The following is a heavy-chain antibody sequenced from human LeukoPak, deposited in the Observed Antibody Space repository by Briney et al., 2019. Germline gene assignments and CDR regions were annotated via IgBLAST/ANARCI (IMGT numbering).Heavy chain of an antibody. CDR2: ISAYNGNT. CDR3: ARDKAAEGWFDP. D-gene: IGHD6-13*01. J-gene: IGHJ5*02. Sequence: ASVKVSCKASGYTFTSYGISWVRQAPGQGLEWMGWISAYNGNTNYAQKLQGRVTMTTDTSTSTAYMELRSLRSDGTAVYYCARDKAAEGWFDPWGQGTLVTVPS. V-gene: IGHV1-18*01. CDR1: GYTFTSYG.